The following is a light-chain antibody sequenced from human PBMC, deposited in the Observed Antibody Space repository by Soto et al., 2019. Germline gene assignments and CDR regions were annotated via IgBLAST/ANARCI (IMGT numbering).Light chain of an antibody. V-gene: IGKV1-5*03. CDR3: QQYYSYSPLT. J-gene: IGKJ4*01. CDR2: KAS. CDR1: QNVRDW. Sequence: DIQMTQSPSPLSASVGDRVTVTCRASQNVRDWVAWYQQQAWRAPRLLIYKASSLQSGVQSRFSGSGFGTEFTLTSSSLQPDDFASYYCQQYYSYSPLTLGGGTKVEIK.